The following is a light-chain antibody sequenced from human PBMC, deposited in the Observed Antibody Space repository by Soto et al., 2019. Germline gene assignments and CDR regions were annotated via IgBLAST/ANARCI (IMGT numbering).Light chain of an antibody. CDR2: DVS. CDR1: SSDVGGYNY. CDR3: CSYAGSYTFNYV. Sequence: QSVLTQPRSVSGSPGQSVTISCTGTSSDVGGYNYVSWYQQHPGKAPNLMIYDVSKRPSGVPDRFSGSKSGNTASLTISGLQAEDEADYYCCSYAGSYTFNYVFGTGTKLTVL. V-gene: IGLV2-11*01. J-gene: IGLJ1*01.